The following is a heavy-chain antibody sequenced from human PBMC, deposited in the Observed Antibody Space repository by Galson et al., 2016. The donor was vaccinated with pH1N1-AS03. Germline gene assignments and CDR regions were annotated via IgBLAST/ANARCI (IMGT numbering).Heavy chain of an antibody. CDR2: DTWYSEKM. CDR3: VKGARRYSRSWYFDY. V-gene: IGHV3-9*01. Sequence: SLRLSCAASGFTLDDYTMHLVRQVPGKGLEWPSSDTWYSEKMVHADPVQIRFTTPRDNANNNLYLQMNSLRPEDTALYYCVKGARRYSRSWYFDYWGQGTLVTVSS. J-gene: IGHJ4*02. D-gene: IGHD6-13*01. CDR1: GFTLDDYT.